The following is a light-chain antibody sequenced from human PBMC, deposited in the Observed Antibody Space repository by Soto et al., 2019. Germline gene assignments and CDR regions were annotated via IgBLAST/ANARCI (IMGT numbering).Light chain of an antibody. CDR3: AGWEDSLNGVI. CDR1: SSNIGNNP. CDR2: SNY. J-gene: IGLJ7*01. V-gene: IGLV1-44*01. Sequence: QSVLTQPPSASGTPGQRVTISCSGSSSNIGNNPVNWYQQLPGTAPKLLIYSNYKRPSGVPDRYSGSKSGTTASLAISGLQSEDEADYYCAGWEDSLNGVIFGGGTQLTVL.